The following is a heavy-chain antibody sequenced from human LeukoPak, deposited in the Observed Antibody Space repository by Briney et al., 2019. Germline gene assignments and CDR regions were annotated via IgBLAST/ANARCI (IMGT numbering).Heavy chain of an antibody. CDR2: ISPDDSEI. J-gene: IGHJ4*02. Sequence: GESLKISCKGSGSXFTTYWIAWVRQMPGRGLVWMGIISPDDSEIRYSPSFRGQVTISADKSTSTAYLQWSRLRASDTAIYYCARHEGSGSYYSYWGQGTPVTVSS. V-gene: IGHV5-51*01. CDR1: GSXFTTYW. CDR3: ARHEGSGSYYSY. D-gene: IGHD1-26*01.